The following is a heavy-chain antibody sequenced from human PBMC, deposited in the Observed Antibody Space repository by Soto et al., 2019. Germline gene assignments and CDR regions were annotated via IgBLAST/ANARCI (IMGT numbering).Heavy chain of an antibody. CDR3: ARAKAGVTQWVVEYGMDV. V-gene: IGHV3-66*01. J-gene: IGHJ6*02. Sequence: EVQLVQSGGGLVQPGGSLRLSCAASGFTVSGNYMSWVRQAPGKGLEWVSVIYSDDNTYYADSVKGRFTISRDKSKNTLSLQRNSLRAEDTAGYYCARAKAGVTQWVVEYGMDVWGQGTTVTVSS. CDR1: GFTVSGNY. CDR2: IYSDDNT. D-gene: IGHD6-19*01.